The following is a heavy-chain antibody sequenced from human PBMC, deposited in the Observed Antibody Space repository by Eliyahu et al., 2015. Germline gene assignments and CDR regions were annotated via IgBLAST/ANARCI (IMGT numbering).Heavy chain of an antibody. Sequence: QLQLQESGPGLVKPSETLXLTCTVSGGSISSSSYYWGWIRQPPGKGLEWIGSIYYSGGTYYNPSLKSRVTISVDTSKNQFSLKLSSVTAADTAVYYCARLHTSVAARGTWRSGYFDYWGQGTLVTVSS. CDR3: ARLHTSVAARGTWRSGYFDY. D-gene: IGHD6-6*01. V-gene: IGHV4-39*01. CDR2: IYYSGGT. CDR1: GGSISSSSYY. J-gene: IGHJ4*02.